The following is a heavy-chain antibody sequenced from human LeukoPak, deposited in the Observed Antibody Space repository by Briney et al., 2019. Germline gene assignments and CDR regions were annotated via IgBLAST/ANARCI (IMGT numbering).Heavy chain of an antibody. D-gene: IGHD2-2*01. CDR2: INPNSGGT. V-gene: IGHV1-2*02. CDR1: GYTFTGYY. Sequence: ASVKVSCKASGYTFTGYYMHWVRQAPGQGLEWMGWINPNSGGTNYAQKFQGRVTMTRDTSISTAYMELGRLRSDDTAVYYCARGSQVGDCDSTSCYPFDYWGQGTLVTVSS. J-gene: IGHJ4*02. CDR3: ARGSQVGDCDSTSCYPFDY.